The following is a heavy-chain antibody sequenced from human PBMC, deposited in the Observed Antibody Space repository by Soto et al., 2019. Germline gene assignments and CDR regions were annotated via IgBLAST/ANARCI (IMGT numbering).Heavy chain of an antibody. Sequence: PSETLSLTCTVSGDSMSGFYWSWIRQTPVKGLEWIGYINYVGRTSYYSPSLQSRVTISLDSSKNQFSLILSSVTAADTAVFFCARFRRNYFDYWGQGTQVNVSS. V-gene: IGHV4-59*01. CDR3: ARFRRNYFDY. J-gene: IGHJ4*02. D-gene: IGHD3-10*01. CDR2: INYVGRTS. CDR1: GDSMSGFY.